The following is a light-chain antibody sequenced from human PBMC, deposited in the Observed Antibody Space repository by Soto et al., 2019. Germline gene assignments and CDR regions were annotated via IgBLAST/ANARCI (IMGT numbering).Light chain of an antibody. J-gene: IGKJ3*01. V-gene: IGKV3-20*01. CDR1: QSVSSSE. Sequence: EIVLTQSPGTLSLSPGERATLSCRASQSVSSSELAWYQQKPGQAPRLLIYGASSRATGIPDKFSGSGSGTDLTLTISTLELADFAVYYCQQYCNSPLTFGPGTKVYIK. CDR2: GAS. CDR3: QQYCNSPLT.